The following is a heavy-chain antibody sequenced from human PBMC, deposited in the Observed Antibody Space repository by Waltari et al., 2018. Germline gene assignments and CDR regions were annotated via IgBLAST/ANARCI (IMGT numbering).Heavy chain of an antibody. V-gene: IGHV1-18*01. CDR1: GYTFTSYG. CDR3: ARDSLEMMVRGVSGY. D-gene: IGHD3-10*01. CDR2: ISAYNGNT. J-gene: IGHJ4*02. Sequence: QVQLVQSGAEVKKPGASVKVSCKSSGYTFTSYGISRVRQAPGQGLEWMGWISAYNGNTNYAQKLQGRVTMTTDTSTSTAYMELRSLRSDDTAVYYCARDSLEMMVRGVSGYWGQGTLVTVSS.